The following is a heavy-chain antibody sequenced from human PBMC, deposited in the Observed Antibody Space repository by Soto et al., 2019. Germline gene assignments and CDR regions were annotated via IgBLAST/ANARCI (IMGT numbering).Heavy chain of an antibody. J-gene: IGHJ4*02. V-gene: IGHV3-23*01. CDR2: ISGSGGST. CDR3: AKDLRIQLWLHYFDY. CDR1: GFTFSSYA. D-gene: IGHD5-18*01. Sequence: EVQLLESGGGLVQPGGSLRLSCAASGFTFSSYAMSWVRQAPGTGLEWVSAISGSGGSTYYADSVKGRFTISRDNSKNTLYLQMNSLRAEDTAVYYCAKDLRIQLWLHYFDYWGQGTLVTVSS.